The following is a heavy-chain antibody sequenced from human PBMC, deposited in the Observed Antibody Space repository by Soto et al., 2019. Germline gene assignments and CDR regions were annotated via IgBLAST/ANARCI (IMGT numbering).Heavy chain of an antibody. CDR2: IKSKSDGETA. CDR3: AITAMINRDSSTSFDY. V-gene: IGHV3-15*01. J-gene: IGHJ4*02. Sequence: EVQLVESGGGSVKPGGSLRLSCAASGLTFSNVWMTWVRQAPGTGLEWVGRIKSKSDGETADVAAPVKARFTISSDDSKNTVFLEMNSLKSEDTALYYCAITAMINRDSSTSFDYWGRGTQVTVSS. D-gene: IGHD5-18*01. CDR1: GLTFSNVW.